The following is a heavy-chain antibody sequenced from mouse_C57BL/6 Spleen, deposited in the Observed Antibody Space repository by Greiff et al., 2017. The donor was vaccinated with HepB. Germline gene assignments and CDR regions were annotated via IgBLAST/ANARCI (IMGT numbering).Heavy chain of an antibody. V-gene: IGHV1-80*01. CDR3: AREGITRGGYYAMDY. CDR1: GYAFSSYW. Sequence: QVHVKQSGAELVKPGASVKISCKASGYAFSSYWMNWVKQRPGKGLEWIGQIYPGDGDTNYNGKFKGKATLTADKSSSTAYMQLSSLTSEDSAVYFCAREGITRGGYYAMDYWGQGTSVTVSS. CDR2: IYPGDGDT. J-gene: IGHJ4*01. D-gene: IGHD1-1*01.